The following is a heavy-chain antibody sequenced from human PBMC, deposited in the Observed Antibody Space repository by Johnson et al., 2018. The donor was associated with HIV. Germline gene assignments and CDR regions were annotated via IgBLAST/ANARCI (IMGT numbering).Heavy chain of an antibody. J-gene: IGHJ3*02. Sequence: VQLVESGGGVVRPGGSLRVSCAASGFTFDDYGMNWVRQAPGTGLEWVSAISGSGGRTYYADSVTCRFTISGDNSKNTLYLHSNSLKTEDTAVYYCTTWPYYYDTSEDAFDIWGQGTMVTVSS. CDR2: ISGSGGRT. CDR3: TTWPYYYDTSEDAFDI. D-gene: IGHD3-22*01. V-gene: IGHV3-23*04. CDR1: GFTFDDYG.